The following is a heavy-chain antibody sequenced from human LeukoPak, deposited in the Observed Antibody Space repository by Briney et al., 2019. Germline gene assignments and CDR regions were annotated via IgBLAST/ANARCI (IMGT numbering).Heavy chain of an antibody. CDR3: AREELGGFDC. CDR2: ISGSGGST. D-gene: IGHD7-27*01. Sequence: GGSLRLSCEASGFTFGSYAMTWVRQAPRKGLEWVSAISGSGGSTYYADSVKGRFTISRDNAKNSLYLQMNSLRAEDTAVYYCAREELGGFDCWGQGTLVTVSS. J-gene: IGHJ4*02. CDR1: GFTFGSYA. V-gene: IGHV3-23*01.